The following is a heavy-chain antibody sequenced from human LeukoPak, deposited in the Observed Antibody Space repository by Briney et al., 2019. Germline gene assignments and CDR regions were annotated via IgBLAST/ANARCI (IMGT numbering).Heavy chain of an antibody. CDR3: ARQTPLGTFDY. V-gene: IGHV4-34*01. CDR2: INHSGST. D-gene: IGHD7-27*01. Sequence: PSETLSLTCAVYGGSFSGYQWSWIRQPPGKGLEWIGEINHSGSTNYNPSLKSRVTISVDTSKNQFSLKLSSVTAADTAVYYCARQTPLGTFDYWGQGTQVTVSS. J-gene: IGHJ4*02. CDR1: GGSFSGYQ.